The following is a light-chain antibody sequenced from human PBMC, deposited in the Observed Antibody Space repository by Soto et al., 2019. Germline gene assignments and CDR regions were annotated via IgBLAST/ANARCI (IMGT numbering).Light chain of an antibody. Sequence: EIVMTQSPSTLSVSPGERATLSCRASQSVNSNLAWYQQKLGQAPRLLIYGASNRATGIPDRFSGSGSGTDFTLTSSRLEPEDFAVYYCQQYVSSGTFGQGTKVEIK. CDR1: QSVNSN. J-gene: IGKJ1*01. V-gene: IGKV3-20*01. CDR3: QQYVSSGT. CDR2: GAS.